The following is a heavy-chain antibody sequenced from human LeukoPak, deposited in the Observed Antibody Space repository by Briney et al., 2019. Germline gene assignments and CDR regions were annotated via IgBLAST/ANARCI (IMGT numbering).Heavy chain of an antibody. CDR1: GDSFSGYY. CDR3: ARVSSAGTWDY. CDR2: IYTSGST. Sequence: PSETLSLTCTVSGDSFSGYYWSWIRQPAGKGLEWIGRIYTSGSTNYNPSLKSRVTMSVDTSKNQFSLKLSSVTAADTAVYYCARVSSAGTWDYWGQGTLVTVPS. V-gene: IGHV4-4*07. D-gene: IGHD6-19*01. J-gene: IGHJ4*02.